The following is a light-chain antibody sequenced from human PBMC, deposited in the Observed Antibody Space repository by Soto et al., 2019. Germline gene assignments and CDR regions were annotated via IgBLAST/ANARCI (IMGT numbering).Light chain of an antibody. Sequence: EILLTRSRGTLSLSPGERATLSCRASQSVSSNYLAWYQQKPGQAPKLLIYGAYSGATGIPDRFSGSGSGTDFTLTIRSIEPEDFAVYYCQHHMNWPLTFGTGKRVEIK. V-gene: IGKV3D-20*02. CDR1: QSVSSNY. CDR2: GAY. J-gene: IGKJ5*01. CDR3: QHHMNWPLT.